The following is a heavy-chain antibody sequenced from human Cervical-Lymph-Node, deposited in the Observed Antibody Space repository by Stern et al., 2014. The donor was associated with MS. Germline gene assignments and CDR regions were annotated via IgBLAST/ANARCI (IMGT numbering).Heavy chain of an antibody. Sequence: QVQLQESGPGLVKPSGTLSLTCTVSGDSVSTDNWWSWVRQPPGKGLEWIGEIHHSGTTNYNPSLESRLLLSVDKSQNQFSLTLNSVTAVDTAVYYCARASLSGYDWFDPWGQGTLVTVSP. CDR2: IHHSGTT. CDR1: GDSVSTDNW. J-gene: IGHJ5*02. D-gene: IGHD5-12*01. V-gene: IGHV4-4*02. CDR3: ARASLSGYDWFDP.